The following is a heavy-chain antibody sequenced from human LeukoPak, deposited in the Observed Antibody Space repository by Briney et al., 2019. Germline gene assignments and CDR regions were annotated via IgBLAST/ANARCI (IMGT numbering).Heavy chain of an antibody. V-gene: IGHV1-8*01. Sequence: ASVKVSCKASGYTFTSYDINWVRQATGQGLEWMGWMNPNSGNTGYAQKFQGRVTITRNTSISTAYMELSSLRSEDTAVYYCARGAYCGGDCYTQGFDPWGQGTLVTVSS. CDR1: GYTFTSYD. J-gene: IGHJ5*02. CDR2: MNPNSGNT. D-gene: IGHD2-21*01. CDR3: ARGAYCGGDCYTQGFDP.